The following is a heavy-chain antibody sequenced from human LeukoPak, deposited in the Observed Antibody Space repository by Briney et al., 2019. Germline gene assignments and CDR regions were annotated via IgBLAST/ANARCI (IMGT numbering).Heavy chain of an antibody. CDR2: IRYDGGNK. J-gene: IGHJ3*02. Sequence: GGSLRLSCAASGFTFSSYGMHWVRQAPGKGLEWVAFIRYDGGNKYYADSVKGRFTISRDNSKNTLYLQMNSLRAEDTAVYYCAKADGSGWYAAFDIWGQGTMVTVSS. D-gene: IGHD6-19*01. CDR1: GFTFSSYG. V-gene: IGHV3-30*02. CDR3: AKADGSGWYAAFDI.